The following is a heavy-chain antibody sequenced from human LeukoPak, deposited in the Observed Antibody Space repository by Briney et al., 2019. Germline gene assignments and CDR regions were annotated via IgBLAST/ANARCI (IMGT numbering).Heavy chain of an antibody. CDR2: IYPDDSDTNI. D-gene: IGHD3-22*01. Sequence: GGSLRISCKGSGYSFTTYWIGWVRQMPGKDLVWMGIIYPDDSDTNIRYSPSFQGQVTISVDKSISTAYLQWSSLKASDTAMYYCARHWTYHSSGSAFDIWGQGTLVTVSS. V-gene: IGHV5-51*01. J-gene: IGHJ3*02. CDR3: ARHWTYHSSGSAFDI. CDR1: GYSFTTYW.